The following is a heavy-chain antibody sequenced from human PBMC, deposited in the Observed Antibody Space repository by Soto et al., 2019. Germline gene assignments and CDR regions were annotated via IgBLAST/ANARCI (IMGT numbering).Heavy chain of an antibody. CDR3: ARDTYANFDY. V-gene: IGHV1-2*02. J-gene: IGHJ4*02. CDR1: GYTFTAYY. Sequence: ASVKVSCKASGYTFTAYYMHWVRQAPGQGLEWMGWVNPGNGTTSFAQKFQRRVTMTRDTSISTAYMELSGLRSDDTAMYYCARDTYANFDYWGQGTLVTVSS. D-gene: IGHD2-8*01. CDR2: VNPGNGTT.